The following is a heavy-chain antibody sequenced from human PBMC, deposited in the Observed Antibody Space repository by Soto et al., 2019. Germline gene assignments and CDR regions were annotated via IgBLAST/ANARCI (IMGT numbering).Heavy chain of an antibody. V-gene: IGHV4-30-4*01. CDR1: GASVAGGSYY. J-gene: IGHJ5*02. Sequence: QVQLRESGPGLVKPSQTLSLTCSVSGASVAGGSYYWSWVRQPPGKGLEWIGYIPSRGRPFYHPSLTSRGTISADTSKNHLALQLTSVTAADTAVYYCARDKYSGYDFGLWGQGTLVTGSS. CDR2: IPSRGRP. D-gene: IGHD5-12*01. CDR3: ARDKYSGYDFGL.